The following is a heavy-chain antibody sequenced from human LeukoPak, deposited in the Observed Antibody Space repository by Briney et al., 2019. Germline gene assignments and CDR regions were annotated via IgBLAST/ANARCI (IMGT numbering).Heavy chain of an antibody. Sequence: PSETLSLACTVSGGSISSYYWSWIRQPPGKGLEWIGYIYYSGSTNYNPSLKSRVTISVDTSKNQFSLKLSSVTAADTAVYYCARSEVTYYYDSSGYSNAFDIWGQGTMVTVSS. J-gene: IGHJ3*02. CDR2: IYYSGST. V-gene: IGHV4-59*01. CDR1: GGSISSYY. CDR3: ARSEVTYYYDSSGYSNAFDI. D-gene: IGHD3-22*01.